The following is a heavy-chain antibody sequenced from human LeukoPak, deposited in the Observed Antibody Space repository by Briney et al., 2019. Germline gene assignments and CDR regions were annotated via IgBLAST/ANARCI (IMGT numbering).Heavy chain of an antibody. J-gene: IGHJ3*02. CDR2: INHSGST. V-gene: IGHV4-34*01. Sequence: SETLALTCAVYGGSFSGYYWSWIRQPPGKGLEWIGEINHSGSTNYNPSLKSRVTISVDTSKNQFSLKLSSVTAADTAVYYCARGGGFRELRYFDWLLPHAFDIWGQGTMVTVSS. CDR3: ARGGGFRELRYFDWLLPHAFDI. CDR1: GGSFSGYY. D-gene: IGHD3-9*01.